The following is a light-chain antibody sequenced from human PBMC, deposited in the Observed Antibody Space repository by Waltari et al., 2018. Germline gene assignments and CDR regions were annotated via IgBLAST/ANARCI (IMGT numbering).Light chain of an antibody. J-gene: IGLJ3*02. V-gene: IGLV1-44*01. Sequence: QSVLTQPPSASGTPGPRVTISCSGSSSNIGSNTVNWYQPLPGTAPTLPIFSNNRRPSGVPSRFSCSKSGTTAALAISGLQSEDEADYYCAAWDDSLNGPVFGGGTKLTVL. CDR3: AAWDDSLNGPV. CDR1: SSNIGSNT. CDR2: SNN.